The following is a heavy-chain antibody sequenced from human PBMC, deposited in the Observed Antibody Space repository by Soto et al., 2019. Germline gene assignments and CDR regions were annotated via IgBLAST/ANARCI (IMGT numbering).Heavy chain of an antibody. Sequence: GGSLRLSCAASGFTFSSYSMNWVRQAPGKGLEWVSSISSSSSYIYYADSVKGRFTISRDNAKNSLYLQMNSLRAEDTAVYYCARDLNVMGRGAPYYYYGMDVWGQGTTVTVSS. CDR2: ISSSSSYI. V-gene: IGHV3-21*01. CDR1: GFTFSSYS. J-gene: IGHJ6*02. CDR3: ARDLNVMGRGAPYYYYGMDV. D-gene: IGHD3-10*01.